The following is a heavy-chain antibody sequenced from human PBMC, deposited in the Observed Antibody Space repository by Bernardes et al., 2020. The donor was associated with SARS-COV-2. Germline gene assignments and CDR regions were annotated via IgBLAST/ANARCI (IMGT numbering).Heavy chain of an antibody. CDR1: RGSVSFGSNY. D-gene: IGHD2-15*01. CDR2: IYYPGSI. V-gene: IGHV4-61*01. J-gene: IGHJ5*02. Sequence: LTCSVSRGSVSFGSNYWTWIRQPPGKGLEWIGYIYYPGSINYNPSLKSRVTISVDTSKNQFSLKLTSVTAADTAVYYCVRGTGFCSGGSCGWIDPWGQGTLVSVSS. CDR3: VRGTGFCSGGSCGWIDP.